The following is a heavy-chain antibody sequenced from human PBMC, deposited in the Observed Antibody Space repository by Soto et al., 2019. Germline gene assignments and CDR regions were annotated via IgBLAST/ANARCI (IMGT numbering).Heavy chain of an antibody. CDR2: INWDGDST. CDR1: GFTFDDYS. Sequence: GGSLRLSCAASGFTFDDYSMHWVRQAPGKGLEWVALINWDGDSTHYADSVKGRFTISRDNNKNSLYLLMNSLRTEDTALYYCTKDAYASGRHFDSWGQGTLVTVSS. D-gene: IGHD6-19*01. J-gene: IGHJ4*02. V-gene: IGHV3-43*01. CDR3: TKDAYASGRHFDS.